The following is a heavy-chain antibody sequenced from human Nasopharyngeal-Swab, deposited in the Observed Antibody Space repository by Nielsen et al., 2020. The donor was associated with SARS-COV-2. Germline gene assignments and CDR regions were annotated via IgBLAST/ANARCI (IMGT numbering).Heavy chain of an antibody. CDR2: ISGSGGST. J-gene: IGHJ6*03. Sequence: GESLKISCAASGFTFSSYAMSWVRQAPGKGLEWVSAISGSGGSTYYADSVKGRFTISRDNSKNTLYLQMNSLRAEDTAVYYCAKLGCSDGSCYRMLDYYYYYMDVWGKGTTVTVSS. CDR3: AKLGCSDGSCYRMLDYYYYYMDV. CDR1: GFTFSSYA. D-gene: IGHD2-15*01. V-gene: IGHV3-23*01.